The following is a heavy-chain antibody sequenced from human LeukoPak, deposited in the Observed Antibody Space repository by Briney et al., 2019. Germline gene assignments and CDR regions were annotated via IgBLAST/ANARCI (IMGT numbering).Heavy chain of an antibody. V-gene: IGHV3-53*05. J-gene: IGHJ4*02. D-gene: IGHD4-17*01. Sequence: GGSLRLSCEVSGFTVSSNYMTWVRQAPGKGLEWVSIIYSGGSTYYADSVKGRFAISRDNSKNTLYLQMNSLRAEDTAVYYCARDRSYGDFAWGYWGQGTLVTVSS. CDR1: GFTVSSNY. CDR3: ARDRSYGDFAWGY. CDR2: IYSGGST.